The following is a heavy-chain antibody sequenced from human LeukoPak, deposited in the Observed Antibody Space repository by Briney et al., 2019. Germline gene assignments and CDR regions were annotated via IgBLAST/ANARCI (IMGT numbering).Heavy chain of an antibody. CDR3: ARRNDMDV. CDR1: GFSDFTFSMSW. J-gene: IGHJ6*02. V-gene: IGHV3-7*02. CDR2: IRYDGGLT. Sequence: PGGSLRLSCAVSGFSDFTFSMSWMNWVRQAPGKGLEWVANIRYDGGLTFYVDSVKGRFTISRDNAKNSLYLRMDSLRAEDTAVYYCARRNDMDVWGQGTTVTVSS.